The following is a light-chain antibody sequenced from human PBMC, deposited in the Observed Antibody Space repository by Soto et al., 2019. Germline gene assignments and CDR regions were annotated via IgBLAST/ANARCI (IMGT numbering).Light chain of an antibody. CDR2: EVT. CDR1: SSDVGGYNY. J-gene: IGLJ1*01. CDR3: GSYSSSTTPIV. V-gene: IGLV2-14*03. Sequence: QSVLTQPAPVSGSPGQSITISCTGTSSDVGGYNYVSWYQQHPGKAPKLMIYEVTNRPSGVSNRFSGSKSGNTASLTISGLQAEDEADYYCGSYSSSTTPIVFGSGTKVTVL.